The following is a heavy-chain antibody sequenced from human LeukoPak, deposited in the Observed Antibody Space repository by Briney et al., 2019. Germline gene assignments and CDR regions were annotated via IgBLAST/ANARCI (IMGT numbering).Heavy chain of an antibody. CDR1: GFTFSSYW. D-gene: IGHD3-22*01. V-gene: IGHV3-7*01. J-gene: IGHJ4*02. CDR2: IKQDGSEE. Sequence: HSGGSLRLSCAASGFTFSSYWMSWVRQAPGKGLEWVANIKQDGSEEYYVDSVKGRFTISRDNAKNSLYLQMNSLRAEDTAVYYCARVFYYDSSGYGTFDYRGQGTLVTVSS. CDR3: ARVFYYDSSGYGTFDY.